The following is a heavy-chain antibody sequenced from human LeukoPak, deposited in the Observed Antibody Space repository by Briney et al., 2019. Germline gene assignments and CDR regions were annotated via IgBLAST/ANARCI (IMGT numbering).Heavy chain of an antibody. D-gene: IGHD4-17*01. Sequence: ASVKVSCKASGYTFTSYAMNWVRRAPGQGLEWMGWINTNTGNPTYAQGFTGRFVFSLDTSVSTAYLQISSLKAEDTAVYYCARDSGGGDYAIVWFDPWGQGTLVTVSS. J-gene: IGHJ5*02. V-gene: IGHV7-4-1*02. CDR3: ARDSGGGDYAIVWFDP. CDR2: INTNTGNP. CDR1: GYTFTSYA.